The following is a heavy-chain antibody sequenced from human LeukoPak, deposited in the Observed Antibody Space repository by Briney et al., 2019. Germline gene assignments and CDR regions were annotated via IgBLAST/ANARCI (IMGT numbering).Heavy chain of an antibody. D-gene: IGHD2-15*01. CDR3: ARDRAVVLIAAPGY. Sequence: ASVKVSCKASGFTFTNYGISWVLQAPGQGLEWMGWISAYNGNTKYAQNLQGRVTMTTDTSTSTAYMELRSLRSDDTAVYYCARDRAVVLIAAPGYWGQGTLVTVSS. V-gene: IGHV1-18*01. CDR1: GFTFTNYG. CDR2: ISAYNGNT. J-gene: IGHJ4*02.